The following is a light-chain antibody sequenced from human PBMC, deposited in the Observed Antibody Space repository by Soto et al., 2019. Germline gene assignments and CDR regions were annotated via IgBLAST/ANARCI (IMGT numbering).Light chain of an antibody. CDR1: QGIRND. CDR2: GAS. J-gene: IGKJ1*01. V-gene: IGKV1-6*01. CDR3: LQDYNYPRT. Sequence: AIQMTQSPSSLSASVGDRVTITCRASQGIRNDLGWYQQKPGKAPKLLIYGASSLQSGVPSRFSGSGSDTDFTLTISSLQPEDFATYFCLQDYNYPRTFGQGTKVDI.